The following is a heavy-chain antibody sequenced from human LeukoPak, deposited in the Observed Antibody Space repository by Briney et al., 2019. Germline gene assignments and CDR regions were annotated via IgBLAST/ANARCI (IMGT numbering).Heavy chain of an antibody. V-gene: IGHV4-38-2*02. D-gene: IGHD5-18*01. CDR1: GYSISSGYY. Sequence: SETLSLTCTVSGYSISSGYYWGWIRQPPGKWLEWIGSIYHSGSTYYNPSLKSRVTISVDTSKNQFSLKLSSVTAADTAVYYCARDPSGYSYGYFDYWGQGTLVTVSS. CDR3: ARDPSGYSYGYFDY. CDR2: IYHSGST. J-gene: IGHJ4*02.